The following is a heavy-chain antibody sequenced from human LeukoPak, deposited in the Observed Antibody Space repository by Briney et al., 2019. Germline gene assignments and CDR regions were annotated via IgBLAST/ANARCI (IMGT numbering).Heavy chain of an antibody. CDR1: VGSISSYY. V-gene: IGHV4-4*07. D-gene: IGHD6-13*01. CDR3: ARDGRGYSSSWYFDL. J-gene: IGHJ4*02. CDR2: IYRSGST. Sequence: SETLSLTCTVSVGSISSYYGSWIRQPAGKGLEWIGRIYRSGSTNYSPPLKRRVTLSVDTSRNQFSLRLSSVTAADTAVYYCARDGRGYSSSWYFDLWGQGTLVTVSS.